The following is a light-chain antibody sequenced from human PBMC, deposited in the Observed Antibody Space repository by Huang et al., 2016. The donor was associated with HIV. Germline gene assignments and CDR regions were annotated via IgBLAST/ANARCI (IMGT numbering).Light chain of an antibody. CDR1: QSVHNN. J-gene: IGKJ4*01. V-gene: IGKV3-15*01. CDR2: AAS. Sequence: VMTQSPATLSVSPGDRATLSCRASQSVHNNLAWYQQKPGQAPRLLFYAASSRATGIPARFSGSGSGTHFTLTISSLQSEDCAVYYCQQFNDWPPAFGGGTKVEV. CDR3: QQFNDWPPA.